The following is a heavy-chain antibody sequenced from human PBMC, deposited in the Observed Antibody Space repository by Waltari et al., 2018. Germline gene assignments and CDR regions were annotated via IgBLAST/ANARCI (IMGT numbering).Heavy chain of an antibody. V-gene: IGHV3-53*02. Sequence: EVQLVETGGGLIQPGGSLKLSCAASGFSVTAKYMSWFRQAPGKGLEWVSVMFSGDRTYYADAVKGRFIISRDKSTNTLYLQMNSLTVEDTALYYCARGGTVDSSWYDHWGQGTLVRVSS. J-gene: IGHJ5*02. CDR3: ARGGTVDSSWYDH. D-gene: IGHD4-4*01. CDR2: MFSGDRT. CDR1: GFSVTAKY.